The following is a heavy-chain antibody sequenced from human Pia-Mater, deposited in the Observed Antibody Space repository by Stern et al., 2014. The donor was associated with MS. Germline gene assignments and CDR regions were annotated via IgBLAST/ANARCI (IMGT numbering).Heavy chain of an antibody. CDR3: ARDRHWLTYYFDY. CDR1: GFIFSSFG. CDR2: VSYDGTTK. D-gene: IGHD3-9*01. V-gene: IGHV3-30*03. Sequence: QVQLVQSGGGVVQPGRPLRLSCIGSGFIFSSFGMHWVRQAPGKGLEWVAFVSYDGTTKDYAVSVKGRFTISRDNSNNTLWMQMSSLRPEDTAVYYCARDRHWLTYYFDYXXQGSLVTVSS. J-gene: IGHJ4*02.